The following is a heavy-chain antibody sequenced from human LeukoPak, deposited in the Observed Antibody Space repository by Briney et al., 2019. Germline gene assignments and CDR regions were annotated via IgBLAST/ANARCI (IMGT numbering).Heavy chain of an antibody. CDR2: IYYSGST. D-gene: IGHD3-22*01. CDR1: GGSISSSSYY. Sequence: SETLSLTCTVSGGSISSSSYYWGWIRQPPGKGLEWIGSIYYSGSTYYNPSLKSRVTISVDTSKNQFSLKLSSVTAADTAVYYCARDETYYYDSSGYGDAFDIWGQGTMVTVSS. CDR3: ARDETYYYDSSGYGDAFDI. V-gene: IGHV4-39*02. J-gene: IGHJ3*02.